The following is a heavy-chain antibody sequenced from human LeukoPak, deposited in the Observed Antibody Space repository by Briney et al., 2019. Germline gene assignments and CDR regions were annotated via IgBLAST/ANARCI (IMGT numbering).Heavy chain of an antibody. V-gene: IGHV3-74*01. D-gene: IGHD4-17*01. J-gene: IGHJ6*02. CDR3: ARDGPDDYGDYVYSYHGLDV. CDR2: TNSDGRST. Sequence: GGSLRLSCAASGFTFSSYWMHWVRQAPGKGLVWVSRTNSDGRSTTYADSVKGRFTISRDNAKNTLYLHVNSLRAGDTAVYYCARDGPDDYGDYVYSYHGLDVWGQGTTVTVSS. CDR1: GFTFSSYW.